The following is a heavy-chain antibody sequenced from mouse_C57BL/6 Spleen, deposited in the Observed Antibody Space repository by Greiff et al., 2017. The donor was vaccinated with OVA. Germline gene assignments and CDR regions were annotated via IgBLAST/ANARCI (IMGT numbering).Heavy chain of an antibody. CDR2: ISSGSSTI. J-gene: IGHJ4*01. CDR3: ARPYYGSSYYYAMDY. Sequence: EVHLVESGGGLVKPGGSLKLSCAASGFTFSDYGMHWVRQAPEKGLEWVAYISSGSSTIYYADTVKGRFTISRDNAKNTLFLQMTSLRSEDTAMYYCARPYYGSSYYYAMDYWGQGTSVTVSS. D-gene: IGHD1-1*01. V-gene: IGHV5-17*01. CDR1: GFTFSDYG.